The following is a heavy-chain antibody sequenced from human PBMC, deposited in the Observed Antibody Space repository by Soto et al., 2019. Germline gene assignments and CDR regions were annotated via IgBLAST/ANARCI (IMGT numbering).Heavy chain of an antibody. D-gene: IGHD2-15*01. V-gene: IGHV4-39*01. J-gene: IGHJ6*02. CDR1: GYSVTSSDYY. Sequence: PSETLSLTCIVSGYSVTSSDYYWAWIRQPPGKGLEWIGSMFYSGLTYYNPSLKSRVTLSVDTSKNQFSVRLNSVTAADTAAYYCAPLSVSLSGPYGIHVWGQGTTVTVSS. CDR2: MFYSGLT. CDR3: APLSVSLSGPYGIHV.